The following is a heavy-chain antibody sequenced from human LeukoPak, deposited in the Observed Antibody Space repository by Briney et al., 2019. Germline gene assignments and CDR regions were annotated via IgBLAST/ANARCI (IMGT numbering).Heavy chain of an antibody. Sequence: SETLSLTCTVSGGSVSSGSYYRSWIRQPPGKGLEWIGYIYYSGSTNYNPSLKSRVTISVDTSKNQFSLKLSSVTAADTAVYYCARGGVGATIQVDYWGQGTLVTVSS. D-gene: IGHD1-26*01. CDR3: ARGGVGATIQVDY. J-gene: IGHJ4*02. CDR1: GGSVSSGSYY. V-gene: IGHV4-61*01. CDR2: IYYSGST.